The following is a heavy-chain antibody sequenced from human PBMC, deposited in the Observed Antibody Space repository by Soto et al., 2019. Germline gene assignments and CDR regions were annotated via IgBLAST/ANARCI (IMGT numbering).Heavy chain of an antibody. J-gene: IGHJ5*01. V-gene: IGHV3-30-3*01. CDR2: ISYDGSNK. Sequence: QVQLVESGGGVVQPGRSLRLSCAASGFTFSSYAMHWVRQAPGKGLEWVAVISYDGSNKYYADSVKGRFTISRDNSTNTLCLQMNSRRAEGTAVYYCAREGGSYYRTLDSWGQGTLGTVSS. D-gene: IGHD1-26*01. CDR1: GFTFSSYA. CDR3: AREGGSYYRTLDS.